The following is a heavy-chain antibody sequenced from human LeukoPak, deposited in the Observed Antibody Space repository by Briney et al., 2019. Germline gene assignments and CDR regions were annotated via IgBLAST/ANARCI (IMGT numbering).Heavy chain of an antibody. CDR3: AKELAAMVTGIFDY. CDR2: ISGIGGST. Sequence: RGSLRLSCAASGFTFSSYAMSWVRQAPGERREWVSAISGIGGSTCYADSVKGRFTLSRDNSKNTLYLQMNSLRAEDTAVYYWAKELAAMVTGIFDYWGQGTLVTVSS. CDR1: GFTFSSYA. V-gene: IGHV3-23*01. D-gene: IGHD5-18*01. J-gene: IGHJ4*02.